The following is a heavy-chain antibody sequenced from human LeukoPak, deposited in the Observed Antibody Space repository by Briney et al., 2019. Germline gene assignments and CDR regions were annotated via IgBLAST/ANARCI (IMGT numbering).Heavy chain of an antibody. Sequence: PGGSLRLSCAASGFTFDDYGMSWVRQVPGQGLEWVSGISWNSVSIGYADSVKGRFTISRDNAKNTLYLQMNSLRAEDTAVYYCIRESFTGCGSYAYWGQGALVTVSS. D-gene: IGHD1-26*01. CDR1: GFTFDDYG. V-gene: IGHV3-20*04. CDR2: ISWNSVSI. CDR3: IRESFTGCGSYAY. J-gene: IGHJ4*02.